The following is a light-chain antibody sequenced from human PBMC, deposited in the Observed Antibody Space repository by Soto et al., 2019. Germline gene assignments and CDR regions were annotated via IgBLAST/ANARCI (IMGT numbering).Light chain of an antibody. CDR3: QQYVSSVT. V-gene: IGKV3-20*01. Sequence: EIVLMQSPGFLSLSPGERATLSCRASQSVDSSFFAWYQQKPGQAPRLLIYGASKRATGIPDRFSGSGSGTDFTLTISRLEPEDFAVYYCQQYVSSVTFGQGTKVEIK. CDR2: GAS. CDR1: QSVDSSF. J-gene: IGKJ1*01.